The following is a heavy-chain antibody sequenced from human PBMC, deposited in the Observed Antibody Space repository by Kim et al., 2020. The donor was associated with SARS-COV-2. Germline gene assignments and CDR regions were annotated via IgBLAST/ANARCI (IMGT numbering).Heavy chain of an antibody. V-gene: IGHV3-23*01. J-gene: IGHJ4*02. Sequence: AEPVRGRFTHSRDNSKNTLYLQMNSLRAEDTAVYYCAKVQQLGSFDYWGQGPLVTVSS. CDR3: AKVQQLGSFDY. D-gene: IGHD6-13*01.